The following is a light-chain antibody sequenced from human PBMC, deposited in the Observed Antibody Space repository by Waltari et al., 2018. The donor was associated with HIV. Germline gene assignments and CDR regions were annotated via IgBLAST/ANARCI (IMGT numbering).Light chain of an antibody. CDR3: QQYNKWPWT. CDR1: QSVSSN. J-gene: IGKJ1*01. Sequence: EIVMTQSPATLSVSPGERATLSCRASQSVSSNLVWYQQKPGQAPRLLMYGASTRASGFPVRFSGSGSGTEFTLTISSLQSEDFAVYYCQQYNKWPWTFGQGTKVEIK. V-gene: IGKV3-15*01. CDR2: GAS.